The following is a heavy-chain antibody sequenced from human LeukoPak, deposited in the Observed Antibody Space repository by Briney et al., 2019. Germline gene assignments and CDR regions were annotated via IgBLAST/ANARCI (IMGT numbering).Heavy chain of an antibody. V-gene: IGHV3-30*14. J-gene: IGHJ3*02. CDR3: AAPNSSSWYRNHDAFDI. D-gene: IGHD6-13*01. CDR1: GFTFSNYA. CDR2: ISSGGTYE. Sequence: GKSLRLSCAASGFTFSNYAMHWVRQPPGKGLEWVSLISSGGTYEYYADSVKGRFTISRDNSKNTLYLQMNSLRAEDTAVYYCAAPNSSSWYRNHDAFDIWGQGTMVTVSS.